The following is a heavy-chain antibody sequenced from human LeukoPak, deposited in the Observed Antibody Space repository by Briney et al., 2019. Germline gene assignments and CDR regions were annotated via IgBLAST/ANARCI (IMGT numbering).Heavy chain of an antibody. D-gene: IGHD6-13*01. CDR1: GGSISSGSYY. J-gene: IGHJ4*02. V-gene: IGHV4-61*02. CDR3: ASTGIAAAGSDY. CDR2: IYTSGST. Sequence: SQTLSLTSTVSGGSISSGSYYWSWIRQPAGKGLEWIGRIYTSGSTNYNPSLKSRVTISVDTSKNQFSLKLGSVTAADTAVYYCASTGIAAAGSDYWGQGTLVTVSS.